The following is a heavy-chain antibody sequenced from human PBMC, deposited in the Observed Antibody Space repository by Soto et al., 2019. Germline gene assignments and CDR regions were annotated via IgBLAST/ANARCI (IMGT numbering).Heavy chain of an antibody. CDR3: ARHRHGYCSSTSCYSLYWFDP. CDR2: INHSGST. D-gene: IGHD2-2*02. Sequence: SETLSLTCAVYGGSFRGYYWSWIRQPPGKGLEWIGEINHSGSTNYNPSLKSRVTISVDTSKNQFSLKLSSVTAADTAVYYCARHRHGYCSSTSCYSLYWFDPWGQGTLVTVSS. V-gene: IGHV4-34*01. J-gene: IGHJ5*02. CDR1: GGSFRGYY.